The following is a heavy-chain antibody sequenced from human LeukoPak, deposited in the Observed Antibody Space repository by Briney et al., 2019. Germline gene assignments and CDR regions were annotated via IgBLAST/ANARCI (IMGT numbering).Heavy chain of an antibody. CDR3: AREVPPPRDFGELFAENYFDY. CDR2: FDPEDGET. D-gene: IGHD3-10*01. Sequence: ASVKVSCKVSGYTLTELSMHWVRQAPGKGLEWMGGFDPEDGETIYAQKFQGRVTMTEDTSTDTAYMELSSLRSEDTAVYYCAREVPPPRDFGELFAENYFDYWGQGTLVAVSS. CDR1: GYTLTELS. J-gene: IGHJ4*02. V-gene: IGHV1-24*01.